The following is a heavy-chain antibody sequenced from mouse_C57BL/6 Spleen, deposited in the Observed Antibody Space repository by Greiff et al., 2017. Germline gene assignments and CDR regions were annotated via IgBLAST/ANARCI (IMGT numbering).Heavy chain of an antibody. J-gene: IGHJ4*01. Sequence: QVQLQQSGAELARPGASVKLSCKASGYTFTSYGISWVKQRTGQGLEWIGEIYPRSGNTYYNEKFKGKATLTADKSSSTAYMELRRLSSEDSAVYFCERAALREGDDAMDYWGQGTSVTVSA. CDR3: ERAALREGDDAMDY. CDR1: GYTFTSYG. D-gene: IGHD1-1*01. V-gene: IGHV1-81*01. CDR2: IYPRSGNT.